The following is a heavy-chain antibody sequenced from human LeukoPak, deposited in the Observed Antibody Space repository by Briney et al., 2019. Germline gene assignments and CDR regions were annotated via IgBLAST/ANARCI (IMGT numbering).Heavy chain of an antibody. CDR1: GGSISSYY. CDR2: IYTSGST. Sequence: SETLSLTCTASGGSISSYYWSWIRQPAGKGLEWIGRIYTSGSTNYNPSLKSRVTMSVDTSKNQFSLKLSPVTAADTAVYYCASGNYYDSSGYLGYWGQGTLVTVSS. J-gene: IGHJ4*02. D-gene: IGHD3-22*01. V-gene: IGHV4-4*07. CDR3: ASGNYYDSSGYLGY.